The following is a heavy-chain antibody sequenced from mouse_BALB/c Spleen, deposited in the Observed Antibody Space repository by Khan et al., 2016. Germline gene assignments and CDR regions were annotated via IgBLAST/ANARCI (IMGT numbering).Heavy chain of an antibody. D-gene: IGHD3-3*01. J-gene: IGHJ2*01. V-gene: IGHV1-69*02. CDR3: TRGTGYFDY. CDR2: IYPSDSYT. CDR1: GYTFTSFW. Sequence: QVQLQQPGAELVRPGASVKLSCKASGYTFTSFWIHWVKQRPGQGLEWIGHIYPSDSYTDYNQKFKDRATLTVDKSSNTAYMQLTSPTSEDSAVYYCTRGTGYFDYWGQGTTLTVSS.